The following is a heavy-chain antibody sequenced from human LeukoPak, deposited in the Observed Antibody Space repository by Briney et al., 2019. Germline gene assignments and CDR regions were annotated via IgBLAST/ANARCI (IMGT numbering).Heavy chain of an antibody. CDR2: ISSSGSTI. V-gene: IGHV3-48*03. Sequence: GGSLRLSCAASGFTFSSYEMNWVRQAPGKGLEWVSYISSSGSTIYYADSVKGRFTISRDNSKNTLYLQMNSLRAEDTAVYYCAKDQGSSGWYYFDYWGQGTLVTVSS. CDR3: AKDQGSSGWYYFDY. CDR1: GFTFSSYE. J-gene: IGHJ4*02. D-gene: IGHD6-19*01.